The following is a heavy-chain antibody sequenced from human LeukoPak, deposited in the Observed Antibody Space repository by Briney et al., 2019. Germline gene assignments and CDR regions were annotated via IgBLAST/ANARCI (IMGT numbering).Heavy chain of an antibody. Sequence: GGSLRLSCAASGFTFSSYGMHWVRQAPGKGLEWVAFIRYDGSNKYYADSVKGRFTISRDNSKNTLYLQMNSLRAEDTAVYYCASPGEDYYFDYWGQGTLVTVSS. CDR3: ASPGEDYYFDY. V-gene: IGHV3-30*02. J-gene: IGHJ4*02. D-gene: IGHD3-16*01. CDR1: GFTFSSYG. CDR2: IRYDGSNK.